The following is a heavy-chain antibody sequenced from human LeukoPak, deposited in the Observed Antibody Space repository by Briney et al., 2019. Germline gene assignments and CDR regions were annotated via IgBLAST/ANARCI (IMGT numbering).Heavy chain of an antibody. CDR2: IIPIFGTA. V-gene: IGHV1-69*05. D-gene: IGHD3-3*01. Sequence: SVKVSCKASGGTFSSYAISWVRQAPGQGLEWMGGIIPIFGTANYAQKFQGRVTITTDESTSTAYMELSSLRSEDTAVYYCARGLSFGVASPFDYWGQGTLVTVPS. CDR3: ARGLSFGVASPFDY. CDR1: GGTFSSYA. J-gene: IGHJ4*02.